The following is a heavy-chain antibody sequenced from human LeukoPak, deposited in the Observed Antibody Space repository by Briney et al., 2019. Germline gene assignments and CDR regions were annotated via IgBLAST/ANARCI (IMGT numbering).Heavy chain of an antibody. J-gene: IGHJ4*02. V-gene: IGHV4-39*01. CDR3: VYYYGSGSVEY. Sequence: SETLSLTCTVSGGSIASSNYYWGWIRQPPGKGLEWIGSFYYSGSTNYNPSLKSRVTISVDTSKNQFSLKLSSVTAADTAVYYCVYYYGSGSVEYWGQGTLVTVSS. CDR2: FYYSGST. D-gene: IGHD3-10*01. CDR1: GGSIASSNYY.